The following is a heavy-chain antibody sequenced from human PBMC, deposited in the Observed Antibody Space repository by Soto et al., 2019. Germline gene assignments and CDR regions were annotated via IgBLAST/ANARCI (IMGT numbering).Heavy chain of an antibody. Sequence: SETLSLTCTVSGDSISGGASFWSWILQPPGKGLEWIANVYYSGSSYYNPSLKSRLTISVDTTKNQFSLQLKSMTAADTAVYYCAKLSCTSSTCYFPGWFDPWGQGTLVTVSS. CDR2: VYYSGSS. CDR3: AKLSCTSSTCYFPGWFDP. V-gene: IGHV4-31*03. J-gene: IGHJ5*02. CDR1: GDSISGGASF. D-gene: IGHD2-2*01.